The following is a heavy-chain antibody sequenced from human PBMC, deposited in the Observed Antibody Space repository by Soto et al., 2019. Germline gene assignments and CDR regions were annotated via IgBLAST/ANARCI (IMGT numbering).Heavy chain of an antibody. D-gene: IGHD3-22*01. CDR2: LYNTGST. Sequence: SETLSLTCTVSGASISRYYWSWIRQSPGKGLEWIGYLYNTGSTIYNPSLKSRVTISVDTSKNQFSLKMNSVTAADTAVYYCARLLVEGYYDSSGYYFDYWGQGTLVTVSS. CDR1: GASISRYY. CDR3: ARLLVEGYYDSSGYYFDY. J-gene: IGHJ4*02. V-gene: IGHV4-59*01.